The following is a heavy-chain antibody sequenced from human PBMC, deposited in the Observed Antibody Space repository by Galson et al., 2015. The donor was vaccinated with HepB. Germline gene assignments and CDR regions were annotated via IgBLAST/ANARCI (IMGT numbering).Heavy chain of an antibody. CDR1: GFTFNTYT. CDR2: ISSAGTTQ. J-gene: IGHJ4*02. D-gene: IGHD1-26*01. V-gene: IGHV3-30-3*01. CDR3: ASDAMGRGSGSYSAFDY. Sequence: SLRLSCAASGFTFNTYTMHWVRQAPGKGLEWVATISSAGTTQYYADSVRGRFTISRDNSQNILDLQMNTLRREDTAVYYCASDAMGRGSGSYSAFDYWGQGTLVTVSS.